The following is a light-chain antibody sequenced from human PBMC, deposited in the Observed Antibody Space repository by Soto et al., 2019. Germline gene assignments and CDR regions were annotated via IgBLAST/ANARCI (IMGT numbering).Light chain of an antibody. CDR3: SSYGGDNNVV. J-gene: IGLJ2*01. V-gene: IGLV2-8*01. CDR1: SSDVGGYNY. Sequence: QSALTQPPSASGSPGQSVTISCTGTSSDVGGYNYVSWYQQHPGAAPKLMIYEVVKRPSGVPDRFSGSKSGNTASLTVSGLQAEDESDYYCSSYGGDNNVVFGGGTQRPS. CDR2: EVV.